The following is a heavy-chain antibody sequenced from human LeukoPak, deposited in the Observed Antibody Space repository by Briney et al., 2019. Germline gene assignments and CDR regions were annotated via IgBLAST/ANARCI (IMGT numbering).Heavy chain of an antibody. Sequence: SETLSLTCTVSGGSISSGGYSWSWIRQPPGKGLEWIGYIYHSGSTYYNPSLKSRVTISVDRSKNQFSLKLSSVTAADTAVYYCARVVDQAAFDIWGQGTMVTVSS. CDR3: ARVVDQAAFDI. CDR1: GGSISSGGYS. V-gene: IGHV4-30-2*01. J-gene: IGHJ3*02. CDR2: IYHSGST.